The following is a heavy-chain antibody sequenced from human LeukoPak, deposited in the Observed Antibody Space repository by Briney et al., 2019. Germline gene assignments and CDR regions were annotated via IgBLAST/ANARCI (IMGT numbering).Heavy chain of an antibody. Sequence: GGSLRLSCAASGFTLSGSAMHWVRQASGKGLEWVGRIRSKANSYATAYAASVKGKFTISRDDSKNTAYLQMNSLKTEDTAVYYCTRLTAMADYWGQGTLVTVSS. CDR3: TRLTAMADY. CDR2: IRSKANSYAT. J-gene: IGHJ4*02. V-gene: IGHV3-73*01. D-gene: IGHD5-18*01. CDR1: GFTLSGSA.